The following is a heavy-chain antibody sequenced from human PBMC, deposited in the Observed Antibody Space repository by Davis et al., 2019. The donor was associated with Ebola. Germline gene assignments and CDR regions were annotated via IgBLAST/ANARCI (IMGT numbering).Heavy chain of an antibody. V-gene: IGHV3-30*02. D-gene: IGHD5-24*01. Sequence: GESLKISCAASGFTFSSYGMHWVRQAPGKGLEWVAFIRYDGSNKYYADSVKGRFTISRDNSKNTLYPQMNSLRAEDTAVYYCAKDPDGGGYNYYFDYWGQGTLVTVSS. CDR3: AKDPDGGGYNYYFDY. CDR1: GFTFSSYG. CDR2: IRYDGSNK. J-gene: IGHJ4*02.